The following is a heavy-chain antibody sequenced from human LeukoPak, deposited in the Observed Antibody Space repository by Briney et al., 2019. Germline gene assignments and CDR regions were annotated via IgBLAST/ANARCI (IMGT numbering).Heavy chain of an antibody. CDR1: GFSFSKYS. V-gene: IGHV3-30*04. CDR3: AGEKFDI. Sequence: GGSLRLSCAASGFSFSKYSMDWVRQAPGKGLEWVAIISKDGSMRYYADSVKGRFTVSRDNSNNTLSLQMNSLKSEDTAVYYCAGEKFDIWGQGTMVTVSA. CDR2: ISKDGSMR. J-gene: IGHJ3*02.